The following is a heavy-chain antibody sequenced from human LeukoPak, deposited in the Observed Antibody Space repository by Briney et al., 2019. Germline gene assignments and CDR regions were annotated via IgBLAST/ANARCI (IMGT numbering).Heavy chain of an antibody. CDR1: GYTFTSYD. CDR2: MNPNSGNT. CDR3: ARVGAYCGGDCYFFDY. J-gene: IGHJ4*02. Sequence: GASVKVSCKASGYTFTSYDINWVRQATGQGLEWMGWMNPNSGNTGYAQKFQGRVTMTRNTSISTAYMELSSLRTEDTAVYYCARVGAYCGGDCYFFDYWGQGTLVTVSS. D-gene: IGHD2-21*01. V-gene: IGHV1-8*01.